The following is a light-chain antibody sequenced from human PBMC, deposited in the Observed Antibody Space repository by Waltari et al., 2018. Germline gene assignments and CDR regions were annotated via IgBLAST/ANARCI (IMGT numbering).Light chain of an antibody. V-gene: IGKV3-15*01. CDR3: QQYKKWPLT. J-gene: IGKJ4*01. Sequence: EIVMTQSPVTLSVSPGERATLSCRASQNITNKLAWYQHEAGQAPRLLISDASTRATGIPARFSGSGSGTEFTLTVSSLLSADFAVYYCQQYKKWPLTFGGGTKVEIK. CDR2: DAS. CDR1: QNITNK.